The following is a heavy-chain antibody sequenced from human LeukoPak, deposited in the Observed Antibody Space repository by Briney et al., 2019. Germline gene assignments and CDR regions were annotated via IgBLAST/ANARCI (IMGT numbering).Heavy chain of an antibody. V-gene: IGHV1-18*01. CDR3: ARVIDWFDHGDY. D-gene: IGHD3-9*01. J-gene: IGHJ4*02. Sequence: ASVKVSCKASGYTFTSYAVHWVRQAPGQGLEWMGWISAYNGNTNYAQKLQGRVTMTTDTSTSTAYMELRSLRSDDTAVYYCARVIDWFDHGDYWGQGTLVTVSS. CDR1: GYTFTSYA. CDR2: ISAYNGNT.